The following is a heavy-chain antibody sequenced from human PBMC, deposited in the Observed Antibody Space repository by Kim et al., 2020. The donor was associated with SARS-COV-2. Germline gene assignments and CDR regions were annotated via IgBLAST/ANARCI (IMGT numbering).Heavy chain of an antibody. J-gene: IGHJ4*02. CDR3: ARDVIWGSSWYIDY. CDR1: GFTVSSNY. CDR2: IYSGGST. V-gene: IGHV3-53*04. Sequence: WGSLRLSCAASGFTVSSNYMSWVRQAPGKGLEWVSVIYSGGSTYYADSVKGRFTISRHNSKNTLYLQMNSLRAEDTAVYYCARDVIWGSSWYIDYWGQGTRVTVSS. D-gene: IGHD6-13*01.